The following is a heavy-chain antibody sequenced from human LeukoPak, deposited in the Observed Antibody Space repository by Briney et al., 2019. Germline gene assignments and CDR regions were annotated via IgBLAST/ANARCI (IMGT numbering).Heavy chain of an antibody. CDR2: ISYDGSNK. Sequence: RGSLRLSCAASGFTFRSYGMHWVRQAPGKGLEWEAVISYDGSNKYYADSVKGRFTISRDNSKNTLYLQMNSLRVEDTAVYYCAKAPLVRGVYYYYYGMDVWGQGTTVTVSS. J-gene: IGHJ6*02. V-gene: IGHV3-30*18. D-gene: IGHD3-10*01. CDR3: AKAPLVRGVYYYYYGMDV. CDR1: GFTFRSYG.